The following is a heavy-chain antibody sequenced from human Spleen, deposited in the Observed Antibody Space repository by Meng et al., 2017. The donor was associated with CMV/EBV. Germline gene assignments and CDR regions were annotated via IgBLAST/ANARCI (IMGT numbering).Heavy chain of an antibody. CDR1: GYTFSGYY. V-gene: IGHV1-2*02. D-gene: IGHD7-27*01. Sequence: ASVKVSCKASGYTFSGYYIHWVRQAPGQGLEWMGWINPNSGGTNYVQKFQGRVTMTRDTSVSTAYMELSRLRSDDTAVYYCARDPQVTGDLYFDYWGQGTLVTVSS. CDR3: ARDPQVTGDLYFDY. J-gene: IGHJ4*02. CDR2: INPNSGGT.